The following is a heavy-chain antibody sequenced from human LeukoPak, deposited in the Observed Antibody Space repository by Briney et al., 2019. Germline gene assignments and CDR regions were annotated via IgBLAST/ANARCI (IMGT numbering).Heavy chain of an antibody. D-gene: IGHD6-13*01. CDR1: GVSISSSNSY. CDR3: ARQARIAAAGYFQH. CDR2: IYYSGNT. Sequence: PSETLSLTCTVSGVSISSSNSYWGWIRQPPGKGLEWIGSIYYSGNTYYNASLKSQVSISIDTSKNQFSLRLTSVTAADTAVYYCARQARIAAAGYFQHWGQGTLVTVSS. V-gene: IGHV4-39*01. J-gene: IGHJ1*01.